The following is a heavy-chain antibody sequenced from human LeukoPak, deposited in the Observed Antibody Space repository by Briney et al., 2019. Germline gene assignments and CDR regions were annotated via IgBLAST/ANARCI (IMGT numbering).Heavy chain of an antibody. Sequence: GGSLRLSCAVSEFNFDDYGVSWVRQVPGKGLEWVSGINWNGGSIGYGDSVKGRFTISRDNAKNSLYLQLNSLRAEDTALYYCARDRFSGSYVPWLPDYWGQGTLVTVSS. D-gene: IGHD1-26*01. J-gene: IGHJ4*02. CDR3: ARDRFSGSYVPWLPDY. CDR1: EFNFDDYG. V-gene: IGHV3-20*04. CDR2: INWNGGSI.